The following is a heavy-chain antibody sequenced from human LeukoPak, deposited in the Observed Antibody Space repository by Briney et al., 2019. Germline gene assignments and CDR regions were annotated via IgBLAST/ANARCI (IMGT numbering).Heavy chain of an antibody. CDR2: IYYSGAT. D-gene: IGHD3-3*01. J-gene: IGHJ5*02. V-gene: IGHV4-59*01. CDR3: ARSRGYYDFWSP. CDR1: GGFISTYF. Sequence: SETLSLXCTVSGGFISTYFWSWIRQPPGKGLESIGYIYYSGATNYNPSLKSRVTISVDTSKNQFSLKLSSVTAADTAMYYCARSRGYYDFWSPWGQGTLVTVSS.